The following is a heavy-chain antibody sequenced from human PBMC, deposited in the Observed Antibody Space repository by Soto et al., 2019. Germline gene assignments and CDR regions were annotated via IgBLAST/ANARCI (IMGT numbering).Heavy chain of an antibody. V-gene: IGHV1-58*01. D-gene: IGHD3-22*01. CDR3: AATPFHYDSSGYYKLTIDY. Sequence: GASVKVSCKASGFTFTSSAVQWVRQARGQRLEWTGWIVVGSGNTNYAQKFQERVAITRDMSTSTAYMELSSLRSEDTAVYYCAATPFHYDSSGYYKLTIDYWGQGTLVTVSS. CDR2: IVVGSGNT. J-gene: IGHJ4*02. CDR1: GFTFTSSA.